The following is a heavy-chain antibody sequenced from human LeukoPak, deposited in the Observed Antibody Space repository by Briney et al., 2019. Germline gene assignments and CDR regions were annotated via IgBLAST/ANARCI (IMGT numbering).Heavy chain of an antibody. CDR1: GYTLTELS. V-gene: IGHV1-24*01. D-gene: IGHD3-10*01. J-gene: IGHJ3*02. Sequence: EASVKVSCKVSGYTLTELSMHWVRQAPGKGLEWMGGFDPEDGETIYAQKFQGRVTMTEDTSTDTAYMELSSLGSEDTAVYYCATGRGIYMTDAFDIWGQGTMVTVSS. CDR2: FDPEDGET. CDR3: ATGRGIYMTDAFDI.